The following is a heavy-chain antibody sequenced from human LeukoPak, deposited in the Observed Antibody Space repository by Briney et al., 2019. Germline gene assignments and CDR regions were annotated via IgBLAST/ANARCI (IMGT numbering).Heavy chain of an antibody. CDR1: GFTFSSYS. CDR3: ARVGPWLVHNGGHAFDI. J-gene: IGHJ3*02. V-gene: IGHV3-21*01. Sequence: GGSLRLSCAASGFTFSSYSMNWVRQAPGKGLEWVSSISSSSSYIYYADSVKGRFTISGDNAKNSLYLQMNSLRAEDTAVYYCARVGPWLVHNGGHAFDIWGQGTMVTVSS. CDR2: ISSSSSYI. D-gene: IGHD6-19*01.